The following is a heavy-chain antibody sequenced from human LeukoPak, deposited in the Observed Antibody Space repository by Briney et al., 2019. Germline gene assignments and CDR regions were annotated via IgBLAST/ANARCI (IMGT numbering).Heavy chain of an antibody. Sequence: GGSLRLSCAASGFTFSSYSMNWVRQAPGKGLEWVSSISSSSSYIYYADSVKGRFTISRDNAKNSLYLQMNGLRAEDTAVYYCARGTYSSSWNFDYWGQGTLVTVSS. CDR1: GFTFSSYS. J-gene: IGHJ4*02. D-gene: IGHD6-13*01. CDR3: ARGTYSSSWNFDY. CDR2: ISSSSSYI. V-gene: IGHV3-21*01.